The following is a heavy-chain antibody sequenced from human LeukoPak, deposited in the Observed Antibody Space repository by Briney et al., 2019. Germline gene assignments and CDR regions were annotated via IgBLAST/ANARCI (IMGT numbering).Heavy chain of an antibody. CDR1: GGTISSGGYY. D-gene: IGHD2-2*01. V-gene: IGHV4-30-4*08. CDR3: ASTNCSSASCYGANWFDP. CDR2: IYYSGST. J-gene: IGHJ5*02. Sequence: SQTLSFTCTVSGGTISSGGYYWRWIRQPPGKGLEWIGYIYYSGSTFHYNPSLKSRVNISVDTSKNQFSLRLSSVTAVDTAVYYCASTNCSSASCYGANWFDPWGQGTLVTVSS.